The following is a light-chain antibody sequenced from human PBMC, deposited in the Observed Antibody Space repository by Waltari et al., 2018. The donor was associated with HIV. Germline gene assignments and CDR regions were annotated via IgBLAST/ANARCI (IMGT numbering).Light chain of an antibody. Sequence: QSVLTQPPSASGTPGQRVTISCFGSSPNIGTQYVYWYQQLPGTAPKLLIYKNNQRPSGVTDRFSGSKSGTSASLAISGLRSEDEAEYYCAAWDDSLSGWAFGGGTKLTVL. J-gene: IGLJ3*02. CDR2: KNN. CDR1: SPNIGTQY. V-gene: IGLV1-47*01. CDR3: AAWDDSLSGWA.